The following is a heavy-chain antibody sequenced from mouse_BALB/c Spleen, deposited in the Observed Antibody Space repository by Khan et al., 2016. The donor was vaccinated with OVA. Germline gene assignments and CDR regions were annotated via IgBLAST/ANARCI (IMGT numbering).Heavy chain of an antibody. Sequence: QVQLQQPGAELAKPGASVKMSCTASGYTFTSYWMHWIKQRPGQGLEWIGYINPTSGCTDYNQKFKDKATLTADKSSSTAYMQLSSLTSDDSAVYYCARDRIDYWGQGTALTVSS. CDR1: GYTFTSYW. V-gene: IGHV1-7*01. J-gene: IGHJ2*01. CDR3: ARDRIDY. CDR2: INPTSGCT.